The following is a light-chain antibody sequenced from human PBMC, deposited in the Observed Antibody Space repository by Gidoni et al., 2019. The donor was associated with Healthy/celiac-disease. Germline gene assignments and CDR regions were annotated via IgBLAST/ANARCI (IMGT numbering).Light chain of an antibody. CDR2: DAS. CDR3: QQRSNWPRPIT. Sequence: EIVLTQSPATLSLSPGERATLPCRASQSVSSYLAWYQQKPGQAPRLLIYDASNRATGIPARFSGSGSGTDFTLTISSLEPEDFAVYYCQQRSNWPRPITFGQGTRLEIK. J-gene: IGKJ5*01. CDR1: QSVSSY. V-gene: IGKV3-11*01.